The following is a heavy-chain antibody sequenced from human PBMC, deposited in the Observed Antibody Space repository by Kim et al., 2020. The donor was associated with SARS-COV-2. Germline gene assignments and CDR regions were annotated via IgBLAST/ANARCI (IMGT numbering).Heavy chain of an antibody. V-gene: IGHV7-4-1*02. CDR3: ARDVLLWFGELPRFDP. Sequence: ASVKVSCKASGYTFTSYAMNWVRQAPGQGLEWMGWINTNTGNPTYAQGFTGRFVFSLDTSVSTAYLQISSLKAEDTAVYYCARDVLLWFGELPRFDPWGQGTLVTVSS. CDR1: GYTFTSYA. CDR2: INTNTGNP. J-gene: IGHJ5*02. D-gene: IGHD3-10*01.